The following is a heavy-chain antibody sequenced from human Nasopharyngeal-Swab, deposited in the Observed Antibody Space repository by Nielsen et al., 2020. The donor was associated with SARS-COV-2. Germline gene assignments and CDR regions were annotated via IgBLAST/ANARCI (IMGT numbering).Heavy chain of an antibody. CDR1: GFTFNSFA. D-gene: IGHD6-13*01. Sequence: GGSLRLSCAASGFTFNSFAVSWVRQAPGKGLEWVSIISGRTGNTHYADSVKGRFTISRDNSKNTAYLQMTSLRAEDTAVYYCARGPSSSRFDPWGQGSLVTVSS. J-gene: IGHJ5*02. CDR3: ARGPSSSRFDP. V-gene: IGHV3-23*01. CDR2: ISGRTGNT.